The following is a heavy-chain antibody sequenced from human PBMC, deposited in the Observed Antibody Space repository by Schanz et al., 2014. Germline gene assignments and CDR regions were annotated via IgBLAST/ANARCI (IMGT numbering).Heavy chain of an antibody. J-gene: IGHJ4*02. Sequence: QVQLQESGPGLVKPSQTLSLTCTVSGGSISSHFWSWIRQPPGKGLEWIGVIYHGGTTIYNPSLESRVTISIDKSKNQFSVRLTSVTAADTAVYYCAREIESSMIRGVIDWGQGTLVTVSS. V-gene: IGHV4-4*02. D-gene: IGHD3-10*01. CDR3: AREIESSMIRGVID. CDR1: GGSISSHF. CDR2: IYHGGTT.